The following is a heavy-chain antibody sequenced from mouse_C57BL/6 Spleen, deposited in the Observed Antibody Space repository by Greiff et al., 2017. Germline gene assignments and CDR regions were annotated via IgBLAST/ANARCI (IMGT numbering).Heavy chain of an antibody. D-gene: IGHD2-14*01. CDR2: IRNKANGYTT. CDR1: GFTFTDYY. CDR3: ARYRYDYAMDY. Sequence: EVKLVESGGGLVQPGGSLSLSCAASGFTFTDYYMSWVRQPPGKALEWLGFIRNKANGYTTEYSASVKGRFTISRDNSQSILYLQMNALGAEDSATYYCARYRYDYAMDYWGQGTSVTVSS. J-gene: IGHJ4*01. V-gene: IGHV7-3*01.